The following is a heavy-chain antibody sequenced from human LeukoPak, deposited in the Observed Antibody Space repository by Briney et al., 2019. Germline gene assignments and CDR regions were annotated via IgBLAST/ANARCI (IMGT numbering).Heavy chain of an antibody. CDR3: ARDLHYYDSSAYHPVSY. CDR1: GFTFTSYA. J-gene: IGHJ4*02. Sequence: GGSLRLSCAASGFTFTSYAMGWVRQAPGKGLEWVSGISGSGDSRESTSYADSVKGRFTISRDNSKSMVYVQMNSLRAEDTAVYYCARDLHYYDSSAYHPVSYWGQGTLVTVSS. D-gene: IGHD3-22*01. V-gene: IGHV3-23*01. CDR2: ISGSGDSREST.